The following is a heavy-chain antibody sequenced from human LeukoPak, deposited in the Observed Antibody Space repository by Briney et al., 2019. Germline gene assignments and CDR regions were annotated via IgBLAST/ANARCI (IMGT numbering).Heavy chain of an antibody. V-gene: IGHV3-21*01. Sequence: GGSLRLSCVASGFTLSSYNMKWVRQAPGKRLEWVSSISWRSSDIEYADSVKGRFTISRDNSKNTLYLQMNSLRAEDTAVYYCAKELWYYDILTGYYNPYFDYWGQGTLVTVSS. D-gene: IGHD3-9*01. CDR3: AKELWYYDILTGYYNPYFDY. CDR1: GFTLSSYN. CDR2: ISWRSSDI. J-gene: IGHJ4*02.